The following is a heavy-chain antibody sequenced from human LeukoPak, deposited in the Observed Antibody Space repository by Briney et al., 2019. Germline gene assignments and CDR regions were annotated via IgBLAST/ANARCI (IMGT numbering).Heavy chain of an antibody. CDR1: GFTFSGYW. CDR2: IRDDGGLK. D-gene: IGHD7-27*01. CDR3: ARDLPWGYFDY. V-gene: IGHV3-7*01. J-gene: IGHJ4*02. Sequence: GGSLRLSCTVSGFTFSGYWMSWVRQAPGKGLEWVANIRDDGGLKNYVDSVKGRFTISRDNAKNSVSLQMNSLRAEDTAVYYCARDLPWGYFDYWGQGTLVTVP.